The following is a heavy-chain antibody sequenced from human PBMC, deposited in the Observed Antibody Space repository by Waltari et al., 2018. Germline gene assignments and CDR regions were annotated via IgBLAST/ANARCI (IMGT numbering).Heavy chain of an antibody. V-gene: IGHV2-5*01. D-gene: IGHD2-8*02. CDR3: AHTSLLTGGFDS. CDR2: IFWNDDE. J-gene: IGHJ4*02. CDR1: GFSLTTRGVG. Sequence: QITLKESGPTLVSPTQTLTLTCTFSGFSLTTRGVGVAWIRQPPGKALECLALIFWNDDEFYRPSLKNRLTVTKDTSINQVVLTMTNVDPIDTATYYCAHTSLLTGGFDSWGQGAPVTVSS.